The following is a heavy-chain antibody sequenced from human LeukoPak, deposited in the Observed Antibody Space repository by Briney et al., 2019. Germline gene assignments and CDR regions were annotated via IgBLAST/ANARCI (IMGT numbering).Heavy chain of an antibody. CDR1: GFTFRIYA. V-gene: IGHV3-23*01. CDR3: ARDLGITY. CDR2: IRGIDGST. J-gene: IGHJ4*02. D-gene: IGHD7-27*01. Sequence: GGSLRLSCAASGFTFRIYAMNWVRQAPGKGLEWVSSIRGIDGSTYYADSVKGRFTISRDNSKNTLYLQMDSLRAEDTAVYYCARDLGITYWGQGTLVTVSS.